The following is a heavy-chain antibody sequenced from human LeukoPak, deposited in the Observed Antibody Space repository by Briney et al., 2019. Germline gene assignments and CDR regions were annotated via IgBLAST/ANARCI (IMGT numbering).Heavy chain of an antibody. Sequence: GGSLRLSCAASGFTFSSYSMNWVRQAPGKGLEWVSSISSSSSYIYYADSVKGRFTISRDNAKNPLYLQMNSLRAEDTAVYYCARDGDYDFWSGYFYYFDYWGQGTLVTVSS. D-gene: IGHD3-3*01. CDR2: ISSSSSYI. J-gene: IGHJ4*02. CDR3: ARDGDYDFWSGYFYYFDY. CDR1: GFTFSSYS. V-gene: IGHV3-21*01.